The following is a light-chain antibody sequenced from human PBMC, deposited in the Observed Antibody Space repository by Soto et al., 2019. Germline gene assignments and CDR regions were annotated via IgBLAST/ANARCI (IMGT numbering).Light chain of an antibody. CDR1: SSNIGAGHD. J-gene: IGLJ2*01. CDR2: ANT. V-gene: IGLV1-40*01. CDR3: QSYDTSLSAVV. Sequence: QSVLTQPPSVAGAPGQRVTISCTGGSSNIGAGHDVHWYQQLPGTAPKLLIYANTNRPSGVPDRFSGSNSGSSASLAITGLQAEDEADYYCQSYDTSLSAVVFGGGTKVTVL.